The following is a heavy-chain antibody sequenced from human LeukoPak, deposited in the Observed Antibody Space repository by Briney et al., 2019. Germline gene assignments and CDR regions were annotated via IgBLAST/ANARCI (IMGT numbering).Heavy chain of an antibody. Sequence: SETLSLTCAVYGGSSTGYYWSWIRQPPGKGLEWIGEINDDGSSNYSPSLKNRVTISVDTSKNQFSLKLTSVTAADTAVYYCAREECFGSRCYSSNPTWYFYYMDVWGKGTTVTVSS. CDR2: INDDGSS. J-gene: IGHJ6*03. CDR1: GGSSTGYY. V-gene: IGHV4-34*01. CDR3: AREECFGSRCYSSNPTWYFYYMDV. D-gene: IGHD2-15*01.